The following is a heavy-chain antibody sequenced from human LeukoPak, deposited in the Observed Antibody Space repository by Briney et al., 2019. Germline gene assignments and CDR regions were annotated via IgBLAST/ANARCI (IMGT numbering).Heavy chain of an antibody. CDR3: AREGIQLWLDLSY. Sequence: ASVKVSCTASGYTFTSYGISWVRQAPGQGLEWMGWISAYNGNTQYAQKLQGRVTMPTDTSTTTAYMGLRSLRSDDTAVYYCAREGIQLWLDLSYWGQGTLVTVSS. CDR2: ISAYNGNT. V-gene: IGHV1-18*01. CDR1: GYTFTSYG. D-gene: IGHD5-18*01. J-gene: IGHJ4*02.